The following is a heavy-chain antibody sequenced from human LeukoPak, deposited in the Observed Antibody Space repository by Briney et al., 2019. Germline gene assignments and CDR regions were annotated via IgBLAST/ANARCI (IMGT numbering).Heavy chain of an antibody. CDR3: ARHRSGWLQSSFDY. J-gene: IGHJ4*03. CDR1: GGSISSSSSY. V-gene: IGHV4-39*01. D-gene: IGHD5-24*01. CDR2: IYYSGSS. Sequence: SETLSLTCSVSGGSISSSSSYWGWIRQPPGKGLEWIGSIYYSGSSFDNPALKSRVTISVDTSKNQFSLKLSSVTAADTAVYYCARHRSGWLQSSFDYWGQGTLVTV.